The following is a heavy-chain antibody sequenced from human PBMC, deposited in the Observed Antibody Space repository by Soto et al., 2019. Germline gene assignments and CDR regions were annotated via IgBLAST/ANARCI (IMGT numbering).Heavy chain of an antibody. J-gene: IGHJ5*02. Sequence: RASVKVSCKASGYTFTYHSMHWVRQAPGQGLEWMGIINPRGGSTSYAQKFQGRITLTRDTSTSTVYIEMNILRSEDTAVYYCGRGGSSSWYSWFDAWGQGTRVTVSS. CDR3: GRGGSSSWYSWFDA. V-gene: IGHV1-46*03. CDR1: GYTFTYHS. D-gene: IGHD6-13*01. CDR2: INPRGGST.